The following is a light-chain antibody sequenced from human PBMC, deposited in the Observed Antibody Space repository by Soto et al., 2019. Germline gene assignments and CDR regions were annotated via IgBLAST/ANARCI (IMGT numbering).Light chain of an antibody. V-gene: IGLV1-40*01. J-gene: IGLJ1*01. CDR2: GNS. Sequence: QSVLAQPPSVSGAPGQKVTISCTGSSSNIGAGYDLHWYQQLPGTAPKLLLYGNSNRPSGVPDRFSGSKSGTSASLAMTGLQAEDEADYYCQSYDSSLSAYVFGTGTKVTVL. CDR1: SSNIGAGYD. CDR3: QSYDSSLSAYV.